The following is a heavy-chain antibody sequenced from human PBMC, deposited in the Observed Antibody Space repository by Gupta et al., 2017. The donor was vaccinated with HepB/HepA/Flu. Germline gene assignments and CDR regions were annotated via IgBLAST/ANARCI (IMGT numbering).Heavy chain of an antibody. Sequence: QVQLQESGPGLVKPSGTLSLTCAVSGGSISSSNWWSWVRQPPGKGLEWIGEIYHSGSTNYNPSLKSRVTISVDKSKNQCALKLSSVTAAETAVYYCARAPVVSRYYYYGMDVWGQGTTVTVSS. CDR1: GGSISSSNW. CDR3: ARAPVVSRYYYYGMDV. D-gene: IGHD3-22*01. J-gene: IGHJ6*02. CDR2: IYHSGST. V-gene: IGHV4-4*02.